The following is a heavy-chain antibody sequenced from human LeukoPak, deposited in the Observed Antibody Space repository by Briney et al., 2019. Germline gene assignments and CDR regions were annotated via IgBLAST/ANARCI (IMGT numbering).Heavy chain of an antibody. D-gene: IGHD1-1*01. CDR2: IWYDGSNK. Sequence: PGGSLRLSCAASGFTFSSNGMHWVRQAPGKGLEWVAVIWYDGSNKYYADSVKGRFTISRDNSKNTLYLQMNSLRAEDTAVYYCAKPRTTTYYYYYMDVWGKGTTVTVSS. CDR3: AKPRTTTYYYYYMDV. CDR1: GFTFSSNG. J-gene: IGHJ6*03. V-gene: IGHV3-33*06.